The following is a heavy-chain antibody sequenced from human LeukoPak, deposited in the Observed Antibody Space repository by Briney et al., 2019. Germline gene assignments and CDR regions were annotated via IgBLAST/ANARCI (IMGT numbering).Heavy chain of an antibody. V-gene: IGHV3-11*01. CDR2: ISSSGSTI. Sequence: PGGSLRLSCAASGFTFSDYYMSWIRQAPGKGLEWVSYISSSGSTIYYAGSVKGRFTISRDNAKNSLYLQMKSLRAEDTAVYYCARGHYYDSSGYYIWGQGTMVTVSS. D-gene: IGHD3-22*01. CDR3: ARGHYYDSSGYYI. J-gene: IGHJ3*02. CDR1: GFTFSDYY.